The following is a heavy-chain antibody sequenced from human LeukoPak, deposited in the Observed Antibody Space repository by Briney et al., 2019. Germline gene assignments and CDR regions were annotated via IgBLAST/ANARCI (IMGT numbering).Heavy chain of an antibody. V-gene: IGHV4-34*01. D-gene: IGHD6-19*01. CDR3: ARHMDSSGWFDY. J-gene: IGHJ4*02. CDR2: INHSGST. CDR1: GGSFSGYY. Sequence: SETLSLTCAVYGGSFSGYYWSWIRQPPGKGLEWIGEINHSGSTNYNPSLKSRVTISVDTSKNQFSLKLSSVTAADTAVYYCARHMDSSGWFDYWGQGTLVTVSS.